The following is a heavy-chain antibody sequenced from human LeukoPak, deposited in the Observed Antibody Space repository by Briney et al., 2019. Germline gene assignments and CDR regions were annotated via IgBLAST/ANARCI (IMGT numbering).Heavy chain of an antibody. CDR1: GVTFSSYT. J-gene: IGHJ6*02. D-gene: IGHD4-17*01. Sequence: GASVKVSCKASGVTFSSYTISWVRQAPGQGLEWMGRIIPILGIANYAQKFQGRVTITADKSTSTAYMELSSLRSEDTAVYYCARAPRADYDYYYYGMDVWGQGTTVTVSS. V-gene: IGHV1-69*02. CDR2: IIPILGIA. CDR3: ARAPRADYDYYYYGMDV.